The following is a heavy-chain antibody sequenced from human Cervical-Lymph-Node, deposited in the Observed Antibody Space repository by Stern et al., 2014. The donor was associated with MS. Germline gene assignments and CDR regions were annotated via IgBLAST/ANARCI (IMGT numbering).Heavy chain of an antibody. D-gene: IGHD6-6*01. CDR1: GYSFSTYW. CDR3: VRRGSSGYFDF. J-gene: IGHJ4*02. Sequence: EVQLEESGAEVKKPAEPLKISCQGSGYSFSTYWIGWVRQLPGKGLEWRGVIYPSDGEPKYSPSFQGQVTISSDKSINSAYLQWSSLKASDTAIYYCVRRGSSGYFDFWGQGTLVTVSS. CDR2: IYPSDGEP. V-gene: IGHV5-51*01.